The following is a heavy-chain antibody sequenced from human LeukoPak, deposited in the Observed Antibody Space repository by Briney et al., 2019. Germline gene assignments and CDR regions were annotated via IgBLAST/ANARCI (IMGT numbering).Heavy chain of an antibody. CDR3: ARDGGWGRLLLVNWFDP. CDR1: GGSISSSSYY. J-gene: IGHJ5*02. CDR2: IYYSGST. D-gene: IGHD3-3*01. V-gene: IGHV4-39*07. Sequence: SETLSLTCTVSGGSISSSSYYWGWIRQPPGKGLEWIGSIYYSGSTYYNPSLKSRVTISVDTSKNQFSLKLSSVTAADTAVYYCARDGGWGRLLLVNWFDPWGQGTLVTLSS.